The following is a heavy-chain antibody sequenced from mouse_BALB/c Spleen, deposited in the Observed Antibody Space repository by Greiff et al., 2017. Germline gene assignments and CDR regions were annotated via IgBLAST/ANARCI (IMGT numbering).Heavy chain of an antibody. D-gene: IGHD1-1*01. CDR1: GFTFSSYA. CDR3: ARGPLFITTVVATDYYAMDY. J-gene: IGHJ4*01. V-gene: IGHV5-6-5*01. CDR2: ISSGGST. Sequence: EVMLVESGGGLVKPGGSLKLSCAASGFTFSSYAMSWVRQTPEKRLEWVASISSGGSTYYPDSVKGRFTISRDNARNILYLQMSSLRSEDTAMYYCARGPLFITTVVATDYYAMDYWGQGTSVTVSS.